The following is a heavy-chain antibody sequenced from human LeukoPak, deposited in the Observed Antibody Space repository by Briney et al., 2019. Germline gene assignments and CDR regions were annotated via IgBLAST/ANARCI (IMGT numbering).Heavy chain of an antibody. J-gene: IGHJ4*02. CDR2: ISYDGSNK. Sequence: GRSLRLSCAASGFTFSSYAMHWVRQAPGKGLEWVAVISYDGSNKYYADSVKGRFTISRDNSKNTLYLQMNSLRAEDTAVYYCARDRYCGGDCYSDYWGQGTLVTVSS. D-gene: IGHD2-21*02. CDR1: GFTFSSYA. V-gene: IGHV3-30*14. CDR3: ARDRYCGGDCYSDY.